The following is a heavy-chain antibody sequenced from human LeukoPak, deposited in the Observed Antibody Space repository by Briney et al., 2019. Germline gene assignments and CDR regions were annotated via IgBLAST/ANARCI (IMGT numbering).Heavy chain of an antibody. V-gene: IGHV3-66*01. CDR2: IYSGGST. D-gene: IGHD3-9*01. J-gene: IGHJ4*02. Sequence: VIYSGGSTYYADSVKGRFTISRDNSKNTLYLQMNSLRAEDTAVYYCARRLRYFDWSRDYWGQGTLVTVSS. CDR3: ARRLRYFDWSRDY.